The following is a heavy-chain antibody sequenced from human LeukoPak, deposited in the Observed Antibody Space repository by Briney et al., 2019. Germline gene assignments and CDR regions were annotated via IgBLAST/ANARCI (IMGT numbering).Heavy chain of an antibody. CDR2: INHSGST. Sequence: TSETLSLTCAVYDGSLSGYYWSWIRQPPGKGLEWIGEINHSGSTNYNPSLKSRVTISIDTSKNQFSLKLSSVTAADTAVFYCATHRGDGYNRPLGDWGQGTLVTVSS. D-gene: IGHD5-24*01. V-gene: IGHV4-34*01. J-gene: IGHJ4*02. CDR3: ATHRGDGYNRPLGD. CDR1: DGSLSGYY.